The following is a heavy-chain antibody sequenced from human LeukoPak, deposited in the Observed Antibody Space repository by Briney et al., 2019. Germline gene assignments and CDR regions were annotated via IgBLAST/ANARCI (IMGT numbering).Heavy chain of an antibody. CDR2: ISSSSSYI. CDR3: ARGRRYSSSWSDPFDI. V-gene: IGHV3-21*01. D-gene: IGHD6-13*01. CDR1: GFTFSSYS. J-gene: IGHJ3*02. Sequence: PGGSLRLSCVASGFTFSSYSMNWVRQAPGKGLEWVSSISSSSSYIYYADSVKGRFTISRDNAKNSLYLQMNSLRAEDTAVYYCARGRRYSSSWSDPFDIWGQGTMVTVSS.